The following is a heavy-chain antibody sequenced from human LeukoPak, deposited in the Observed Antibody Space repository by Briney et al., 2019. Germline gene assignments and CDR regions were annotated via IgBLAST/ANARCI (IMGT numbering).Heavy chain of an antibody. CDR3: AQQKAGYSGSPSWFGP. Sequence: ASVKVSCKVSGYSLSDLSLQWVRQAPGQGLAWMGGFNPEHTETIYAQKFQGRVTLTEDTSTDTAYMELSSLRSEDTAMYFCAQQKAGYSGSPSWFGPWGQGTLVTVSS. CDR1: GYSLSDLS. V-gene: IGHV1-24*01. CDR2: FNPEHTET. J-gene: IGHJ5*02. D-gene: IGHD5-12*01.